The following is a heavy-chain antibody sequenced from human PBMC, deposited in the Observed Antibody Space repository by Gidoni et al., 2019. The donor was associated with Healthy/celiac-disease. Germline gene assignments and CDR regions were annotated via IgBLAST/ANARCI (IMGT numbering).Heavy chain of an antibody. CDR1: GFTFSSYS. J-gene: IGHJ4*02. D-gene: IGHD3-22*01. CDR2: ISRSSSYI. CDR3: ARAYDSSGGGDYFDY. V-gene: IGHV3-21*01. Sequence: EVQLVESGGGLVKPGGSLSLSCAASGFTFSSYSMNWVRQAPGKGLEWVSSISRSSSYIYYADSVKGRFTISRDNAKNSLYLQMNSLRAEDTAVYYCARAYDSSGGGDYFDYWGQGTLVTVSS.